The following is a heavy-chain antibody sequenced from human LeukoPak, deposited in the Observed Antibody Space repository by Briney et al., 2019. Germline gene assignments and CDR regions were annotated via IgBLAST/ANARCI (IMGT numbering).Heavy chain of an antibody. D-gene: IGHD3-22*01. Sequence: PSETLSLTCAVSGGSIRHYYWSWIRQPPGKGLEWIGYIYYSGSTNYNPSLKSRVTISVDTSKNQFSLKLSCVTAADTAVYYCAGSGYYSIEAFDMWGQGTMVTVSS. V-gene: IGHV4-59*01. CDR3: AGSGYYSIEAFDM. J-gene: IGHJ3*02. CDR2: IYYSGST. CDR1: GGSIRHYY.